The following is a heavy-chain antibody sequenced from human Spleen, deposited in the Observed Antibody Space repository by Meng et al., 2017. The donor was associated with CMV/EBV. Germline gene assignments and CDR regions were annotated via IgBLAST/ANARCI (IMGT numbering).Heavy chain of an antibody. D-gene: IGHD2-15*01. J-gene: IGHJ2*01. CDR3: ARDLVVRSAIWHFDL. Sequence: SGYNCLSYGIPWVRQAPGEGLEWIGWISAHNDNTIYAQKFQDRVTLTADTPTSTAFMELRSLKSDDTAVYYCARDLVVRSAIWHFDLWGRGTLVTVSS. CDR1: GYNCLSYG. V-gene: IGHV1-18*01. CDR2: ISAHNDNT.